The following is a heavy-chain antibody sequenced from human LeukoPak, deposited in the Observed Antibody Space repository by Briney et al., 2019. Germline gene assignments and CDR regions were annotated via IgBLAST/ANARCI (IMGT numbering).Heavy chain of an antibody. CDR3: ARVFGVVMPPYYYYYYMDV. CDR1: GGSFSGYY. J-gene: IGHJ6*03. Sequence: SETLSLTCAVYGGSFSGYYWSWIRQPPGKGLEWIGEINHSGSTNYNPSLKSRVTISVDTSKNQFSLKLSSVTAADTAVYYCARVFGVVMPPYYYYYYMDVWGKGTTVTVSS. D-gene: IGHD3-3*01. CDR2: INHSGST. V-gene: IGHV4-34*01.